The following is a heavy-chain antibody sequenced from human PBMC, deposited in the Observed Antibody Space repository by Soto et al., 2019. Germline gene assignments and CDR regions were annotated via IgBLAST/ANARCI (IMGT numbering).Heavy chain of an antibody. CDR1: GFSVRGYS. CDR3: ARELWVYRY. CDR2: ITIITGNI. V-gene: IGHV3-48*04. D-gene: IGHD6-13*01. Sequence: GGSLRLSCEASGFSVRGYSMNWVRQSPGKGLEWLAYITIITGNIVYADSVKGRFTISRDNAKNSLYLQMNSLRAEDTAVYYCARELWVYRYWGQGTLVTVSS. J-gene: IGHJ4*02.